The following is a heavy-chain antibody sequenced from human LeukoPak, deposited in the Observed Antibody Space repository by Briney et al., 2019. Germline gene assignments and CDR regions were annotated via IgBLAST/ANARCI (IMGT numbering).Heavy chain of an antibody. V-gene: IGHV1-2*02. CDR3: ARQWLVSWFDP. Sequence: ASVRVSCKASGYTFTGYYILWVRQAPGQGLEWMGWINPNGGGTNYAQKFQGRVIMTRDTPISTAYMELSRLRSDDTAVYYCARQWLVSWFDPWGQGTLVTVSS. J-gene: IGHJ5*02. CDR2: INPNGGGT. CDR1: GYTFTGYY. D-gene: IGHD6-19*01.